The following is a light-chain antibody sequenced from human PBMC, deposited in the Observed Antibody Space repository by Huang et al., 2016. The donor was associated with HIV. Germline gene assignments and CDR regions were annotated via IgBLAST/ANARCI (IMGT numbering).Light chain of an antibody. CDR1: QSIDTS. V-gene: IGKV1-39*01. CDR2: AAS. J-gene: IGKJ4*01. Sequence: DIQMTQSPSSLSASVGDRVTITCRASQSIDTSLNWYQQKPGKAPKLLIYAASILQSGVPSRCSGSGAGTDVTLTISSLQPEDFTTFYCQQSYSTPLTFGGGTKVEIK. CDR3: QQSYSTPLT.